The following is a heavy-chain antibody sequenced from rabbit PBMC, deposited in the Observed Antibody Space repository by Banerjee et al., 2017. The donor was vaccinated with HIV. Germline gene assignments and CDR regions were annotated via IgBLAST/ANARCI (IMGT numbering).Heavy chain of an antibody. Sequence: QEQLVESGGGLVQPGGSLKLSCKASGFDFSSYGVSWVRQAPGKGLEWIGYIDPVFGRTYYASWVNGRFTISSHDAQNTLYLQLNSLTAADTATYFCARDRYGSGSVDHDLWGPGTLVTVS. CDR2: IDPVFGRT. CDR3: ARDRYGSGSVDHDL. CDR1: GFDFSSYG. J-gene: IGHJ4*01. D-gene: IGHD5-1*01. V-gene: IGHV1S47*01.